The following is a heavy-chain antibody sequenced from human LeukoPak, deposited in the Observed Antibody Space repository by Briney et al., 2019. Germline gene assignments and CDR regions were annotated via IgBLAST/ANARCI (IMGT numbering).Heavy chain of an antibody. CDR2: IYYSGST. D-gene: IGHD4-11*01. Sequence: SETLSLTCTVSGGSISSSSYYWGWIRQPPGKGLEWIVTIYYSGSTYYNPSLKSRVTIYVDTSKNQFSLKLSSVTAADTAVYYCASRYDYSNYIDYWGQGTLVTVSS. V-gene: IGHV4-39*01. J-gene: IGHJ4*02. CDR1: GGSISSSSYY. CDR3: ASRYDYSNYIDY.